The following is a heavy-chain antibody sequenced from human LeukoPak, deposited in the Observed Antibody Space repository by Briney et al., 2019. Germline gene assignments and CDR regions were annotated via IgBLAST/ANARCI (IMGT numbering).Heavy chain of an antibody. D-gene: IGHD2-2*01. CDR1: GFTFSSYS. CDR3: ARERTGVIDY. J-gene: IGHJ4*02. Sequence: GGSLRLSCAASGFTFSSYSMNWVRQAPGKGLEWVANIKQDGSEKYYVDSVKGRFTISRDNAKNSLYLQMNSLRAEDTAVYYCARERTGVIDYWGQGTLVTVSS. V-gene: IGHV3-7*01. CDR2: IKQDGSEK.